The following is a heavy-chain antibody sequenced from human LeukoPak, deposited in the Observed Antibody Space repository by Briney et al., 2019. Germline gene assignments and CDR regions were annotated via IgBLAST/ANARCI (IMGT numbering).Heavy chain of an antibody. CDR2: IYYSGST. CDR3: ARVAAAGTYYFDY. CDR1: GFTFGDYA. D-gene: IGHD6-13*01. V-gene: IGHV4-59*01. J-gene: IGHJ4*02. Sequence: LRLSCTASGFTFGDYAMSWFRQAPGKGLEWIGYIYYSGSTNYNPSLKGRVTISVDTSKNQFSLKLSSVTAADTAVYYCARVAAAGTYYFDYWGQGTLVTVSS.